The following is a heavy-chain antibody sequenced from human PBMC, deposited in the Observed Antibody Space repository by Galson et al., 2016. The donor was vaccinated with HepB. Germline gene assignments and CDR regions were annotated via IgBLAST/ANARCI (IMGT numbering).Heavy chain of an antibody. V-gene: IGHV3-7*03. CDR3: AKERGDCSGGTCRYHDAFDI. CDR1: GFTFSTYW. J-gene: IGHJ3*02. Sequence: SLRLSCAASGFTFSTYWMHWVRQAPGKGLEWVANIKPDGSEKYYVDSVKGRFTISRDNGKKSLYLQMNSLRAEDTAVYYCAKERGDCSGGTCRYHDAFDIWGQGTMVTVSS. D-gene: IGHD2-15*01. CDR2: IKPDGSEK.